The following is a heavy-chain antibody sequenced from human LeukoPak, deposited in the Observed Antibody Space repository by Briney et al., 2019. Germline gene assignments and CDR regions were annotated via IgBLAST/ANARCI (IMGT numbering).Heavy chain of an antibody. D-gene: IGHD5-24*01. Sequence: GGSLRLSCAASGFTFSSYAMSWVRQAPEKGLEWVSAISGSGGSTYYADSVKGRFTISRDNSKNTLYLQMNSLRAQDTAVYYCAKDRTDGYKPSRYFAYWGQGNLVTVSS. CDR1: GFTFSSYA. J-gene: IGHJ4*02. CDR2: ISGSGGST. CDR3: AKDRTDGYKPSRYFAY. V-gene: IGHV3-23*01.